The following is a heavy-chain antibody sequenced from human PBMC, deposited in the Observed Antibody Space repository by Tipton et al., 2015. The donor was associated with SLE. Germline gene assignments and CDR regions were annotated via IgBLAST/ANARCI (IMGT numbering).Heavy chain of an antibody. D-gene: IGHD3-10*01. Sequence: TLSLTCTVSGGSISSYYWSWIRQPPGKGLEWIGYIYYSGSTNYNPSLKSRVTISVDTSKNQFSLKLSSVTAADTAVYYCARQAVTMVRGAFDIWGQGTMVTVSS. CDR2: IYYSGST. CDR1: GGSISSYY. J-gene: IGHJ3*02. CDR3: ARQAVTMVRGAFDI. V-gene: IGHV4-59*08.